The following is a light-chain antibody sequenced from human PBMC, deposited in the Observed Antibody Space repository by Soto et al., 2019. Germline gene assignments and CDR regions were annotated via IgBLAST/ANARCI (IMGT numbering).Light chain of an antibody. CDR2: EDT. CDR3: CSSAGGTSVV. CDR1: SSDVGRYHL. J-gene: IGLJ2*01. Sequence: QSALTQPASVSGSPGQSITISCTGTSSDVGRYHLVSWYQQHPGKAPKLMIFEDTERPSGVSNRFSGSKSGNTASLTISGLQSEDEAYYYCCSSAGGTSVVFGGGTKLTVL. V-gene: IGLV2-23*01.